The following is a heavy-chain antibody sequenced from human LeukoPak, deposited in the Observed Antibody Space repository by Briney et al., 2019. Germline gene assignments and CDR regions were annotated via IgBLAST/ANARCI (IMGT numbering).Heavy chain of an antibody. J-gene: IGHJ3*02. Sequence: ASVKVSCKASGYTFTGYYMHWVRQAPGQGLEWMGWINPNSGGTNYAQKFQGRVTMTRDTSISTAYMELSRLRSDDTAVYYCARDRGSLDAFDIWGQGTMVTVSS. V-gene: IGHV1-2*02. CDR2: INPNSGGT. D-gene: IGHD1-26*01. CDR1: GYTFTGYY. CDR3: ARDRGSLDAFDI.